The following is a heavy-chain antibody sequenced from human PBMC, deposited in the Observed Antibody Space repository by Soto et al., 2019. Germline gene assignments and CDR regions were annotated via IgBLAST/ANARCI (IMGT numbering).Heavy chain of an antibody. CDR1: GGSISSSNW. CDR2: IYHSGST. Sequence: LSLTCAVSGGSISSSNWWSWVRQPPGKGLEWIGEIYHSGSTNYNPSLKSRVTISVDKSKNQFSLKLSSVTAADTAVYYCAREDCSSTSCYGGNWFDPWGQGTLVTVSS. CDR3: AREDCSSTSCYGGNWFDP. V-gene: IGHV4-4*02. J-gene: IGHJ5*02. D-gene: IGHD2-2*01.